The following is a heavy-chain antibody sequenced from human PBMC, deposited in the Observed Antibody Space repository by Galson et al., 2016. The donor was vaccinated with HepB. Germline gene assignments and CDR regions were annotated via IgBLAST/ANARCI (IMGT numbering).Heavy chain of an antibody. J-gene: IGHJ6*02. CDR3: ARYRSRSGWYPYYYGLDV. V-gene: IGHV1-69*13. CDR1: GGTFSTEN. Sequence: SVKVSCKASGGTFSTENISWVRQAPGQGLEWMGVIIPFSGTAHYAQKFQGQVKITADESTSTAYMELSSLRSEDTAVYYCARYRSRSGWYPYYYGLDVWGQGTTVTVSS. D-gene: IGHD6-13*01. CDR2: IIPFSGTA.